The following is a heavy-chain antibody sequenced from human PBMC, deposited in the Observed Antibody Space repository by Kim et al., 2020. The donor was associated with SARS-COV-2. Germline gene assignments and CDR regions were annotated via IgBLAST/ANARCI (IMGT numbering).Heavy chain of an antibody. CDR2: IYYSGNN. D-gene: IGHD3-10*01. CDR1: GGSISSSSYY. CDR3: ARNSTIYGSGSSVPF. V-gene: IGHV4-39*01. Sequence: SETLSLTCTVSGGSISSSSYYWGWIRQPPGKGLEWIGSIYYSGNNYYNPSLRSRVTISVDTTKNKPSLKLSSVIAADTAVYYWARNSTIYGSGSSVPF. J-gene: IGHJ3*01.